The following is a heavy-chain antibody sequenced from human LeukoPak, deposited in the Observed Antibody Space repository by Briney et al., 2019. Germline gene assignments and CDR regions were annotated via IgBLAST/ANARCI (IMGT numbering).Heavy chain of an antibody. CDR1: GGSISNYY. Sequence: PSETLSLTCTVSGGSISNYYWSWIRQPPGKGLEWIGYIYYSGSTNYNPSLKSRVTISVDASKNQFSLKLSSVTAADTAVYYCAGGPPDYYYYYMDVWGKGTTVTVSS. CDR2: IYYSGST. CDR3: AGGPPDYYYYYMDV. J-gene: IGHJ6*03. V-gene: IGHV4-59*01.